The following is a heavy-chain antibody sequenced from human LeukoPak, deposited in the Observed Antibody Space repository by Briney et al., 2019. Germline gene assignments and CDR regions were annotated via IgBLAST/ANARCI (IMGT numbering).Heavy chain of an antibody. V-gene: IGHV3-23*01. CDR3: AKGPARVSGSWYTDYNWFDP. Sequence: GGSLRLSCAASGFTFSSYAMSWVRQAPGEGLEWVSDISGSGGRTYYADSVKGRFTISRDNSKTTLYLQRNSLGAEDTAVYYCAKGPARVSGSWYTDYNWFDPWGQGTLVPVSS. J-gene: IGHJ5*02. D-gene: IGHD6-13*01. CDR1: GFTFSSYA. CDR2: ISGSGGRT.